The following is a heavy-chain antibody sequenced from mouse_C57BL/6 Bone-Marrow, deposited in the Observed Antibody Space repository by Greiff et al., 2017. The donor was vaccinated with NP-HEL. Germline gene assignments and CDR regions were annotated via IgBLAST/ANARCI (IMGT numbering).Heavy chain of an antibody. CDR1: GFTFSSYA. CDR3: TRGQSFYDYDDDYFDY. V-gene: IGHV5-9-1*02. J-gene: IGHJ2*01. CDR2: ISSGGDYI. D-gene: IGHD2-4*01. Sequence: EVQRVESGEGLVKPGGSLKLSCAASGFTFSSYAMSWVRQTPEKRLEWVAYISSGGDYIYYADTVKGRFTISRDNARNTLYLQMSSLKSEDTAMYYCTRGQSFYDYDDDYFDYWGQGTTLTVSS.